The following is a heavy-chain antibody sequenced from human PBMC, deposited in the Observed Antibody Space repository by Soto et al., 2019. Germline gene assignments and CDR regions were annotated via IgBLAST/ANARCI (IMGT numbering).Heavy chain of an antibody. CDR3: AKEISDSSDYPLDY. CDR2: ISNDGSSK. J-gene: IGHJ4*02. Sequence: QVQLVESGGGVVQPGRSLRLSCAASGFTFSSLGMHWVRQAPGKGREWVAIISNDGSSKYYADSEKGRFTISRDNCKNTMDLQLTSLRTEDPAVYYCAKEISDSSDYPLDYWGQGTLVTVSS. CDR1: GFTFSSLG. D-gene: IGHD3-22*01. V-gene: IGHV3-30*18.